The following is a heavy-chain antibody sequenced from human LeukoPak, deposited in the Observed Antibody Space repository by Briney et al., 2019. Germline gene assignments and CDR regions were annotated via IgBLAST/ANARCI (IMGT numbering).Heavy chain of an antibody. D-gene: IGHD3-10*01. V-gene: IGHV3-73*01. CDR2: ITSIGDSYAT. CDR1: GFTFSGST. J-gene: IGHJ6*02. Sequence: GESLKLSCAASGFTFSGSTIHWVRQASGKGLEWVGRITSIGDSYATAYAASVRGRFTLSRYDSKNTAYLQMNRLKTEDTAVYYCTRRRVRDYYYYGLDVWGQGATVTVSS. CDR3: TRRRVRDYYYYGLDV.